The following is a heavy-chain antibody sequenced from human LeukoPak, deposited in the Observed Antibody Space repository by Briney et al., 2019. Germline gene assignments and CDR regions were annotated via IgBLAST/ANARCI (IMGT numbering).Heavy chain of an antibody. Sequence: ASVKVSCKASGYTSTSYYMHWVRQAPGQGLEWMGIINPSGGSTSYAQKFQERVTITRDMSTSTAYMELSSLRSEDTAVYYCAADNSSSDFDYWGQGTLVTVSS. J-gene: IGHJ4*02. CDR3: AADNSSSDFDY. D-gene: IGHD6-6*01. CDR2: INPSGGST. V-gene: IGHV1-46*01. CDR1: GYTSTSYY.